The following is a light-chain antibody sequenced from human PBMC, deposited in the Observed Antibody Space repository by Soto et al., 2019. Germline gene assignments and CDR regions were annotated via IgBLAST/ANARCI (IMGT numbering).Light chain of an antibody. CDR2: GNN. CDR3: QSYDLSLSAYV. CDR1: SSNIGAGYD. J-gene: IGLJ1*01. V-gene: IGLV1-40*01. Sequence: QTVVTQPPSVSGAPGQRVTISCTGSSSNIGAGYDVHWYQQFPGTAPQLLIFGNNNRPSGVPDRFSGSKSGSSASLAITGLQAEDEADFYCQSYDLSLSAYVFGTGTKVTVL.